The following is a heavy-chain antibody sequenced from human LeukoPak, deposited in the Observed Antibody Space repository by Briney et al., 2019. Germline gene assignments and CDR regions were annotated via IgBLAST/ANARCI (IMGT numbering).Heavy chain of an antibody. Sequence: GGSLRLSCAASGFTFSNYWMHWVRQAPGKGLVWVSRINSDGSSTTYADSVKGRFTISRDNAKNTPYLQMNSLRDEDTAVYYCTRDRESGYSYGSDYWGQGTLVTVSS. J-gene: IGHJ4*02. CDR1: GFTFSNYW. CDR3: TRDRESGYSYGSDY. CDR2: INSDGSST. V-gene: IGHV3-74*01. D-gene: IGHD5-18*01.